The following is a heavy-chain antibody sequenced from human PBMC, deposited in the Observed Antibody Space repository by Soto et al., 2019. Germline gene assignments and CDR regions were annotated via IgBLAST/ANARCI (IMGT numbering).Heavy chain of an antibody. CDR1: GFTFSSYW. V-gene: IGHV3-7*01. CDR2: IKQDGGEK. Sequence: EVQLVESGGGLVQPGGSLRLSCAASGFTFSSYWMSWVRQAPGKGLEWVANIKQDGGEKYYVDSVKGRFTISRDNAKNSLYLQMNSLGAEDTAVYYCARDRTTVTAKPLFRFDPWGQGTLVTVSS. J-gene: IGHJ5*02. CDR3: ARDRTTVTAKPLFRFDP. D-gene: IGHD4-17*01.